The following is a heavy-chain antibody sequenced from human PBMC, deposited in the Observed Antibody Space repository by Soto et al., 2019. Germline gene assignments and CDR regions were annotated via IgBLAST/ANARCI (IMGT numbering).Heavy chain of an antibody. J-gene: IGHJ4*02. CDR1: GFSLSTSGVA. CDR3: TPSIGHCGGSSCFDY. CDR2: IYWADDK. D-gene: IGHD2-15*01. V-gene: IGHV2-5*02. Sequence: QITLKESGPTLVKPTQTLRLTCTFSGFSLSTSGVAVGWIRQPPGKALEWLALIYWADDKRYSPSLQSRLTITKDTSKIQVVLTMTNMDPADTATYDSTPSIGHCGGSSCFDYWGQGTLVTVSS.